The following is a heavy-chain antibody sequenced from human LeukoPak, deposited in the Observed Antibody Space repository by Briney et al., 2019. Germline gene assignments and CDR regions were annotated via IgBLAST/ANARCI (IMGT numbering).Heavy chain of an antibody. CDR1: GYTFTSYA. J-gene: IGHJ5*02. D-gene: IGHD3-9*01. CDR3: ARDYDILTGQYNWFDP. CDR2: INTNTGNP. Sequence: GASVTVSCKASGYTFTSYAMNWVRQAPGQGLEWMGSINTNTGNPTYAQGFTGRFVSSLDTSVSTAYLQISSLKAEDTAVYYCARDYDILTGQYNWFDPWGQGTLVTVSS. V-gene: IGHV7-4-1*02.